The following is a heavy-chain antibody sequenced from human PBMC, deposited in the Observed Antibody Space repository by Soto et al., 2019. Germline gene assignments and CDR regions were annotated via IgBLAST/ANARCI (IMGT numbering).Heavy chain of an antibody. Sequence: SVKVSCKASGDTFSDYTISWVRQAPGQGLEWMGGIVPIFGKPTYTQKFQGRVTITADESTTTAYMELSSLRSEDTAVYYCARGKDGSDYYFDSWGQGPLVTVSS. D-gene: IGHD3-22*01. CDR3: ARGKDGSDYYFDS. CDR2: IVPIFGKP. V-gene: IGHV1-69*13. CDR1: GDTFSDYT. J-gene: IGHJ4*02.